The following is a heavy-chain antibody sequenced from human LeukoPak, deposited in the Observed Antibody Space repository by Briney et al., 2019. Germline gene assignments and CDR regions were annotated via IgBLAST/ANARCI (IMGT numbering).Heavy chain of an antibody. Sequence: GGSLRLSCAASGFTFSSYAMHWVRQAPGKGLEWVAVISYDGSNKYYADSVKGRFTISRDNSKNTLYLQMNSLRAEDTAVYYCARDSHDYSKWGDAFDIWGQGTMVTVSS. D-gene: IGHD4-11*01. V-gene: IGHV3-30-3*01. J-gene: IGHJ3*02. CDR3: ARDSHDYSKWGDAFDI. CDR2: ISYDGSNK. CDR1: GFTFSSYA.